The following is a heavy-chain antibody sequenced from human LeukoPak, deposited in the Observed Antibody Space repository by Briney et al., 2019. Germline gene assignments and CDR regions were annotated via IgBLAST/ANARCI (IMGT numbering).Heavy chain of an antibody. CDR3: ARDGYYDGSGYGPFDY. V-gene: IGHV1-18*01. J-gene: IGHJ4*02. D-gene: IGHD3-22*01. Sequence: ASVKVSCKASGYTFTSYGISRVRQAPGQGLEWMGWISAYNGNTNYAQKLQGRVTMTTDTSTSTAYMELRSLRSDDTAVYYCARDGYYDGSGYGPFDYWGQGTLVTVSS. CDR2: ISAYNGNT. CDR1: GYTFTSYG.